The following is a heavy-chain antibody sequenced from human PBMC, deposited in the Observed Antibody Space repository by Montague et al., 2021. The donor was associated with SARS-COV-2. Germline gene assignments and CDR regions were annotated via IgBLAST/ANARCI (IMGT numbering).Heavy chain of an antibody. D-gene: IGHD3-10*01. CDR2: IYYSGST. V-gene: IGHV4-31*03. CDR1: GGSISSGSYY. CDR3: ARARRGSGSGSYFDILVNWFDP. Sequence: TLSLTCTVSGGSISSGSYYWSWIRQHPGKGLEWIGYIYYSGSTYYNPSLKSRVTISVDTSKNQFSLKLSSVTAADTAVYYCARARRGSGSGSYFDILVNWFDPGGQGTLVTVSS. J-gene: IGHJ5*02.